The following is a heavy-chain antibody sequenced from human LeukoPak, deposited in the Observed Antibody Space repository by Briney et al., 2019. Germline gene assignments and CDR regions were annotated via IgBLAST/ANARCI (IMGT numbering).Heavy chain of an antibody. Sequence: GGSLRLSCAASGFSFSIYSMNWVRQAPGKGLEWVSSIGGSSSSLYYAESVKGRFTISRDNAKNTLYLQMNSLRAEDTAVYYCAREGRTDAFDIWGQGTMVTVSS. CDR1: GFSFSIYS. J-gene: IGHJ3*02. V-gene: IGHV3-21*01. CDR2: IGGSSSSL. CDR3: AREGRTDAFDI. D-gene: IGHD2-15*01.